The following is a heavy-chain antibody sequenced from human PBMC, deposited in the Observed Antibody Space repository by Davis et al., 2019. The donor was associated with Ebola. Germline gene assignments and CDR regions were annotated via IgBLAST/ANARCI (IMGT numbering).Heavy chain of an antibody. V-gene: IGHV4-59*08. CDR1: GGSISSHY. CDR3: ARRGTSSGYYFDY. J-gene: IGHJ4*02. Sequence: SETLSLTCTVSGGSISSHYWSWIRQPPGKGLEWIGYIYYSGSTNYNPSLKSRVTMSLDTSKNQFSLKLSSVTAADTAVYYCARRGTSSGYYFDYWGQGTLVTVSS. CDR2: IYYSGST. D-gene: IGHD3-22*01.